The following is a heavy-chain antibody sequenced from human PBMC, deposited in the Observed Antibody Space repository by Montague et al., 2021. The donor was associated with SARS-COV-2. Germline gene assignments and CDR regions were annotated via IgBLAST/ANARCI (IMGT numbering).Heavy chain of an antibody. CDR3: ARERWAVGVSFDY. CDR2: TYYRSRWSN. D-gene: IGHD1-26*01. V-gene: IGHV6-1*01. CDR1: GDGVSSNRAT. Sequence: CAISGDGVSSNRATWHWIRQSPSRGLEWLGRTYYRSRWSNDYAVSVRSRMIINPDTSTNQFSLQLSSVTPEDTAVYFCARERWAVGVSFDYWGQGTLVTVSS. J-gene: IGHJ4*02.